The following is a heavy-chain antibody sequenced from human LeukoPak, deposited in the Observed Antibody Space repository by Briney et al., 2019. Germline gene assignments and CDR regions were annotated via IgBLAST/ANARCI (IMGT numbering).Heavy chain of an antibody. J-gene: IGHJ6*02. D-gene: IGHD6-6*01. V-gene: IGHV1-69*13. CDR3: ASYLSSSSRRYYYYGMDV. Sequence: WASVKVSCKASGGTFSSYAISWVRQAPGQGLEWMGGIIPIFGTANYAQKFQGRVTITADESTSTAYMELSSLRSEDTAVYYCASYLSSSSRRYYYYGMDVWGQGTTVTVSS. CDR1: GGTFSSYA. CDR2: IIPIFGTA.